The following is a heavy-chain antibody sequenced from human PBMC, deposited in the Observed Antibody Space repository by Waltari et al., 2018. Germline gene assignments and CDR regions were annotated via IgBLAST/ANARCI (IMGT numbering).Heavy chain of an antibody. D-gene: IGHD6-13*01. Sequence: VQLGQSGAEVKKPGASVKVSCKASSYTFTSEVSSWVPPAPGQGLEWMGWISAYNGTTNYAQKLQGRATMTTATSTSTAYMELRSLRSDDTAVYYCARGFIAAAGNDYWGQGTLVTVSS. CDR3: ARGFIAAAGNDY. CDR2: ISAYNGTT. J-gene: IGHJ4*02. CDR1: SYTFTSEV. V-gene: IGHV1-18*01.